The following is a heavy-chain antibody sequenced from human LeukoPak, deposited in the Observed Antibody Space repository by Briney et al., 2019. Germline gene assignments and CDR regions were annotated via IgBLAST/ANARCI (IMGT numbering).Heavy chain of an antibody. J-gene: IGHJ4*02. CDR2: IYSGGST. D-gene: IGHD3-9*01. CDR1: GFTFSSYA. CDR3: ARVLRYFDWLYPGYFDY. Sequence: GGSLRLSCAASGFTFSSYAMSWVRQAPGKGLEWVSVIYSGGSTYYADSVKGRFTISRDNSKNTLYLQMNSLRAEDTAVYYCARVLRYFDWLYPGYFDYWGQGTLVTVSS. V-gene: IGHV3-53*01.